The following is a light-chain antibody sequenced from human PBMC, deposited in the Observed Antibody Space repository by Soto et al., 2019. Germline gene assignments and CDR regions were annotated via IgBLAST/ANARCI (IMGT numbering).Light chain of an antibody. V-gene: IGLV2-14*01. CDR3: SSYTSSRIVV. CDR2: NVS. Sequence: QSALTQPASVSGSPGQSITISCTGTSSDVGGYNYVSWYQQHPGKAPKLMIYNVSDRPSGVSNRFSGSQSGNTASLTISGLQAEDEADYYFSSYTSSRIVVFGGGTKLTVL. CDR1: SSDVGGYNY. J-gene: IGLJ2*01.